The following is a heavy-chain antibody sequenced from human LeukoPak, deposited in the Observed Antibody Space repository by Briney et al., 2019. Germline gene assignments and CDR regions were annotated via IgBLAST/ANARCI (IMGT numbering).Heavy chain of an antibody. Sequence: ASVNVSCKASGYTFTNYGISWVRQAPGQGLEWVGRISGYNGNTDYAQKVEDRVTVTADTSTAYLELRSLTSDDTAVYYCARDHGDFVGVRLGFDSWGQGTLVTVSS. V-gene: IGHV1-18*01. CDR2: ISGYNGNT. CDR3: ARDHGDFVGVRLGFDS. CDR1: GYTFTNYG. D-gene: IGHD4-17*01. J-gene: IGHJ4*02.